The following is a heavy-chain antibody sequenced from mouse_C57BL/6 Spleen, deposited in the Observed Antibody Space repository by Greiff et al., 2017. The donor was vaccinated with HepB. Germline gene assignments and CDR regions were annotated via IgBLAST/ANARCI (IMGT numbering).Heavy chain of an antibody. Sequence: EVNVVESGGGLVKPGGSLKLSCAASGFTFSDYGMHWVRQAPEKGLEWVAYISSGSSTIYYADTVKGRFTISRDNAKNTLFLQMTRVGSEDTAMYYCARKSGGLPFAYWGQGTLVTVSA. D-gene: IGHD2-2*01. CDR1: GFTFSDYG. CDR3: ARKSGGLPFAY. V-gene: IGHV5-17*01. J-gene: IGHJ3*01. CDR2: ISSGSSTI.